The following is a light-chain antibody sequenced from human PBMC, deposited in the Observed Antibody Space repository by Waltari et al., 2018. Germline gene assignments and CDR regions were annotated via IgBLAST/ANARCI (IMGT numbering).Light chain of an antibody. CDR2: AAS. J-gene: IGKJ2*01. Sequence: DFQMTQSQYALSASVGERVTITCRASQSISIYLNWYQQKPGKAPKFLIYAASSLQSGVPSRFSGSGSGTDFTLSINSLQPEDFATYYCQQRYSLPVTFGQGTKLEI. V-gene: IGKV1-39*01. CDR1: QSISIY. CDR3: QQRYSLPVT.